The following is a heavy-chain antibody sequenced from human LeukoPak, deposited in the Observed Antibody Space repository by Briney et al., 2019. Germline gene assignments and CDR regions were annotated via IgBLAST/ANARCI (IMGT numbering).Heavy chain of an antibody. J-gene: IGHJ4*02. V-gene: IGHV3-30*02. CDR2: IRYVGSNK. CDR3: AKDSRHLSSTRGGLKESRGGFSDD. CDR1: GFTFSSYG. Sequence: PGGSLRLSCAASGFTFSSYGMHWVRQAPGKGLEWVAFIRYVGSNKYYADSVKGRFTISRDNSKNTLYLQMNNLRAEDTAVYYCAKDSRHLSSTRGGLKESRGGFSDDWGQGPLVIVSS. D-gene: IGHD6-13*01.